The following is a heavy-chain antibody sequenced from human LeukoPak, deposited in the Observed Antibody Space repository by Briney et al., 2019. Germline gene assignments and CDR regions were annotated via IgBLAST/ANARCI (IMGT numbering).Heavy chain of an antibody. D-gene: IGHD2-2*02. CDR3: ATDGGYCSRTSCYRGDFFDF. CDR1: GFTFSSYW. V-gene: IGHV3-7*01. Sequence: GSLRLSCAASGFTFSSYWMSWVRQAPGKGLEWVANIKQDGSEKYYVDSVKGRFTISRDNAKNSLYLQMNSLRAEDTAVYYCATDGGYCSRTSCYRGDFFDFWGQGTLVTVSS. J-gene: IGHJ4*02. CDR2: IKQDGSEK.